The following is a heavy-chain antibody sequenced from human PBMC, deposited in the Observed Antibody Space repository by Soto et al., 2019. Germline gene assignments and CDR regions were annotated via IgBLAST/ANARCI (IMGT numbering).Heavy chain of an antibody. D-gene: IGHD4-17*01. CDR2: IYDSGFT. V-gene: IGHV4-30-2*01. J-gene: IGHJ6*02. CDR1: GGSFSGYS. CDR3: ARAHYGDFGYGMDV. Sequence: SETLSLTCAVYGGSFSGYSWSWIRQPPGKGLEWIGYIYDSGFTYYNPSLKSRVTISVDRSKNQFSLKLSSVTAADTAVYYCARAHYGDFGYGMDVWGQGTTVTVSS.